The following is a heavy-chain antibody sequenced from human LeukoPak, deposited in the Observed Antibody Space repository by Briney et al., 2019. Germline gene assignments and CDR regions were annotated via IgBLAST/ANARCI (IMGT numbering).Heavy chain of an antibody. D-gene: IGHD3-22*01. J-gene: IGHJ4*02. Sequence: ASVKVSCKASGGTFSSYAISWVRQAPGQGLEWMGRIIPILGIANYAQKFQGRVTITADKSTSTAYMELSSLRSEDTAVYYCARDHYDSSDLLAYWGQGTLITVSS. V-gene: IGHV1-69*04. CDR2: IIPILGIA. CDR1: GGTFSSYA. CDR3: ARDHYDSSDLLAY.